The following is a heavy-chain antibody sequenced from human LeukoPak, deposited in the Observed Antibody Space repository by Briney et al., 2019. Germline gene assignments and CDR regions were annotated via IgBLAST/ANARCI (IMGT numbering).Heavy chain of an antibody. J-gene: IGHJ4*02. Sequence: SETLSLTCTVSGYSISSSYYWGWIRQPPGKGLEWIGSIYYSGSTYYNPSLKSRVTISVDTSKNQFSLKLSSVTAADTAVYYCARAGSWLVGYYFDYWGQGTLVTVSS. CDR2: IYYSGST. CDR1: GYSISSSYY. CDR3: ARAGSWLVGYYFDY. V-gene: IGHV4-38-2*02. D-gene: IGHD6-19*01.